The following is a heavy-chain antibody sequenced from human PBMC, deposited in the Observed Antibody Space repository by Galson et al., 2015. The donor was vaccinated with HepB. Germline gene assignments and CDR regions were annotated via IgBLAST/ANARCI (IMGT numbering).Heavy chain of an antibody. V-gene: IGHV3-30-3*01. J-gene: IGHJ5*02. CDR1: GFTFSSYA. Sequence: SLRLSCAASGFTFSSYAMHWVRQAPGKGLEWVAVISYDGSNKYYADSVKGRFTISRDNSKNTLYLQMNSLRAEDTAVYYCAGSGYGASWFDPWGQGTLVTVSS. D-gene: IGHD5-12*01. CDR2: ISYDGSNK. CDR3: AGSGYGASWFDP.